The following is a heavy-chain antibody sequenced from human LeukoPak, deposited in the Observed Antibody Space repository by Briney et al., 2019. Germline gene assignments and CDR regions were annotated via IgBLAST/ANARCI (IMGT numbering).Heavy chain of an antibody. J-gene: IGHJ6*03. CDR2: ISAYNGNT. V-gene: IGHV1-18*01. CDR1: GYTFTSYG. D-gene: IGHD6-13*01. Sequence: ASVKVSCKASGYTFTSYGISWVRQAPGQGLEWMGWISAYNGNTNYAQKLQGRVTMTTDTSTSTAYMELRSLRSDDTAVYYCARGTLARIAAAGSYYYYYMDVWGKGTTVTVSS. CDR3: ARGTLARIAAAGSYYYYYMDV.